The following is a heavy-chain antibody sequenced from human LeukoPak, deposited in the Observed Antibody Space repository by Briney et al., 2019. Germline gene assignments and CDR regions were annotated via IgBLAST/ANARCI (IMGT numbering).Heavy chain of an antibody. J-gene: IGHJ4*02. Sequence: YYSGSTYYNPSLKSRVAISVDTSKNQFSLKLSSVTAADTAVYYCARASMGSGYYPYFDYWGQGTLVTVSS. CDR3: ARASMGSGYYPYFDY. D-gene: IGHD3-22*01. V-gene: IGHV4-31*02. CDR2: YYSGST.